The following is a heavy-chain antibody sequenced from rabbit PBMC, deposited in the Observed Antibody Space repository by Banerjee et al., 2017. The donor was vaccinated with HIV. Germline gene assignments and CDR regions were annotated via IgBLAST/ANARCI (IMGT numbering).Heavy chain of an antibody. Sequence: QEHLEESGGDLVKPEGSLTLTCTASGFSFSNKYVMCWVRQAPGKGLEWIACIYTGSSGSTYYATWAKGRFTISKTSSTTVTLQMTSLTAADTATYFCARDLTGVIGWNFGLWGQGTLVTVS. V-gene: IGHV1S45*01. CDR3: ARDLTGVIGWNFGL. J-gene: IGHJ3*01. CDR1: GFSFSNKYV. D-gene: IGHD1-1*01. CDR2: IYTGSSGST.